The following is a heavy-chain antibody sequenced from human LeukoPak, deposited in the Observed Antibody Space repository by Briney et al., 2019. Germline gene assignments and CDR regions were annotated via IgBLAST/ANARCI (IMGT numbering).Heavy chain of an antibody. CDR2: IYYSGSP. CDR1: GGSINSYY. D-gene: IGHD6-6*01. CDR3: ARDAWEYSSSGDY. J-gene: IGHJ4*02. Sequence: SETLSLTCTVSGGSINSYYWSWIRQPPGKGLEWIGDIYYSGSPDYSPSLKSRVTISVATSKTQFSLKMSSVTAADTAVYYCARDAWEYSSSGDYWGQGTLVTVSS. V-gene: IGHV4-59*01.